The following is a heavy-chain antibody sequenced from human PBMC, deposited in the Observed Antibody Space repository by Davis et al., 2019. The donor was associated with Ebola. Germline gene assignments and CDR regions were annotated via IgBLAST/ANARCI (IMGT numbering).Heavy chain of an antibody. CDR3: ASLRRTITGMDDGFDI. J-gene: IGHJ3*02. CDR2: IYTGDSDT. Sequence: KVSCKDSANTFANHWIGWVRQMPGKGLEWMGIIYTGDSDTRYSPSFRGQVTMSADKSIKTAYLQWSSLKASDTAMYYCASLRRTITGMDDGFDIWGQGTMVTVSS. CDR1: ANTFANHW. D-gene: IGHD1-20*01. V-gene: IGHV5-51*01.